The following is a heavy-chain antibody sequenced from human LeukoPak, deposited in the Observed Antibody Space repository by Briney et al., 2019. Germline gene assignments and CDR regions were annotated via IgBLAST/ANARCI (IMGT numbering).Heavy chain of an antibody. D-gene: IGHD6-19*01. CDR1: GYTFSSYS. CDR2: ISSSSSYI. Sequence: PGGSLRLSCAASGYTFSSYSMNWVRQAPGKGLEWVSSISSSSSYIYYADSVKGRFTISRDNAKNSLYLQMNSLRAEDTAVYYCARDHSSGWYGNYYYGMDVWGQGTTVTVS. V-gene: IGHV3-21*01. J-gene: IGHJ6*02. CDR3: ARDHSSGWYGNYYYGMDV.